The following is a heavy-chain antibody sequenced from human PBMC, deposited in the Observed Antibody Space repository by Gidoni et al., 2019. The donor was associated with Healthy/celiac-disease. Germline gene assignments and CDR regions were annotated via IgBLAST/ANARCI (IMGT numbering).Heavy chain of an antibody. CDR3: SRAVPEFPMEWLFDYYYYYGMDV. V-gene: IGHV3-48*01. CDR1: GFTFSSYS. CDR2: ISSSSSTI. J-gene: IGHJ6*02. D-gene: IGHD3-3*01. Sequence: EVQLVESGGGLVQPGGSLRLSCAASGFTFSSYSMNWVRQAPGKGLEWVSYISSSSSTIYYADSVKGRFTISRDNAKNSLYLQMNSLRAEDTAVYYCSRAVPEFPMEWLFDYYYYYGMDVWGQGTTVTVSS.